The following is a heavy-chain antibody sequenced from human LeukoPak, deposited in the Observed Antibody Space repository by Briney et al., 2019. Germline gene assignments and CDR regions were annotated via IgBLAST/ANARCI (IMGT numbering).Heavy chain of an antibody. CDR3: ASLYSSGCNY. D-gene: IGHD6-19*01. CDR1: GFTFSSYS. Sequence: GGSLRLSCAASGFTFSSYSMNWVRQAPGKGLEWVSSISSSSSYIYYADSMKGRFTISRDNAKNSLYLQMNSLRAEDTAVYYCASLYSSGCNYWGQGTLVTVSS. CDR2: ISSSSSYI. J-gene: IGHJ4*02. V-gene: IGHV3-21*01.